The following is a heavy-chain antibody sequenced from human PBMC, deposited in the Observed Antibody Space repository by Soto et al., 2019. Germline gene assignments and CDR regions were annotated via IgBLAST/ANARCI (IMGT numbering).Heavy chain of an antibody. CDR2: IYSGGST. Sequence: GGSLRLSCAASGFTVSSNYMSWVRQAPGKGLEWVSVIYSGGSTYYADSVKGRFTISRDNSKNTLYLQMNSLRAEDTAVYYCARDNGAWYCSGGSCENLDYYYYYGMDVWGQGTTVTVSS. CDR1: GFTVSSNY. V-gene: IGHV3-53*01. J-gene: IGHJ6*02. CDR3: ARDNGAWYCSGGSCENLDYYYYYGMDV. D-gene: IGHD2-15*01.